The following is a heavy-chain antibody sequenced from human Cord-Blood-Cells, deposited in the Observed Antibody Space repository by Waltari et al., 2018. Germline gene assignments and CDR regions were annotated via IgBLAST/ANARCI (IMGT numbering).Heavy chain of an antibody. CDR2: INAGNGNT. CDR3: AIVDSGVTYYDFWSFGY. Sequence: QVQLVQSGAEVKKPGASVKVSCKASGYTFTSYAMHWVRQAPGQRLEWMGWINAGNGNTKYSQKFQGRVTITRDTSASTAYMELSSLRSEDTAVYYCAIVDSGVTYYDFWSFGYWGQGTLVTVSS. V-gene: IGHV1-3*01. J-gene: IGHJ4*02. D-gene: IGHD3-3*01. CDR1: GYTFTSYA.